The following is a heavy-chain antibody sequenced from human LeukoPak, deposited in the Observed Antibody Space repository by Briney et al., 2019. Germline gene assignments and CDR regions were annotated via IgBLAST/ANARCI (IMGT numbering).Heavy chain of an antibody. CDR3: ARDTDEYGDGTEY. CDR1: GFNLRNYA. D-gene: IGHD4-17*01. Sequence: GGSLSLSCPVSGFNLRNYALHWFRQPPGKELEWLAVTSSDEINKYYADSVKGRFTISRDNSKNTLYLQMNSLLSEDTALYYCARDTDEYGDGTEYWGQGSLVTVSS. V-gene: IGHV3-30-3*01. J-gene: IGHJ4*02. CDR2: TSSDEINK.